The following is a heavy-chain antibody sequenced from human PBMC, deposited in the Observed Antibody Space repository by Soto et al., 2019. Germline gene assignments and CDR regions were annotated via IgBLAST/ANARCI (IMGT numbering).Heavy chain of an antibody. Sequence: ASVKVSCKASGYTFTSYYMHWVRQAPGQGLEWMGIINPSGGSTSYAQKFQGRVTMTRDTSTSTVYMELSSLRSGDTAVYYCAREEDYDILTGPGYGMDVWGQGTTVTVS. J-gene: IGHJ6*02. CDR2: INPSGGST. D-gene: IGHD3-9*01. V-gene: IGHV1-46*01. CDR3: AREEDYDILTGPGYGMDV. CDR1: GYTFTSYY.